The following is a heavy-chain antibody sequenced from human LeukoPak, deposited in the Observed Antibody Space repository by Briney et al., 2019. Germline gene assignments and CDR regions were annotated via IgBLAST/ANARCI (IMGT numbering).Heavy chain of an antibody. CDR2: IFGNGRTA. CDR1: GFTFSNYA. V-gene: IGHV3-23*05. J-gene: IGHJ4*02. Sequence: GGSLRLSRAASGFTFSNYAINWVRQAPGKGLEWVSIIFGNGRTAYSDPAKGRFTISRNNSKNTVHLKMDNLRAEDTAVYYCAKDYRSYGFNDIDYWAQGTQVTVSS. D-gene: IGHD3-10*01. CDR3: AKDYRSYGFNDIDY.